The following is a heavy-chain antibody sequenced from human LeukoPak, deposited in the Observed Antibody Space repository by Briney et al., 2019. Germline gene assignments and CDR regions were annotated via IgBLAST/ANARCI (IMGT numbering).Heavy chain of an antibody. J-gene: IGHJ4*02. CDR2: IYHSGST. V-gene: IGHV4-39*07. D-gene: IGHD4-11*01. CDR1: GGSISSSSYY. Sequence: SETLSLTCTVSGGSISSSSYYWGWIRQPPGKGLEWIGSIYHSGSTYYNPSLKSRVTISVDTSKNQFSLKLSSVTAADTAVYYCARDSIQSTVTTNFDYWGQGTLVTVSS. CDR3: ARDSIQSTVTTNFDY.